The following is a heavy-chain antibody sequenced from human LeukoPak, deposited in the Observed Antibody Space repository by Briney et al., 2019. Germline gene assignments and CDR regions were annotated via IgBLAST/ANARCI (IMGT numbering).Heavy chain of an antibody. CDR3: ATASRENVQSDYYYGMDV. Sequence: ASVKVSCKVSGYTLTVLSMHWVRQAPGKGLEWMGGFDPEDGETIYAQKFQGRVTMTEDTSTDTAYMELSSLRSEDTAVYYCATASRENVQSDYYYGMDVWGQGTTVTVSS. V-gene: IGHV1-24*01. J-gene: IGHJ6*02. D-gene: IGHD2/OR15-2a*01. CDR1: GYTLTVLS. CDR2: FDPEDGET.